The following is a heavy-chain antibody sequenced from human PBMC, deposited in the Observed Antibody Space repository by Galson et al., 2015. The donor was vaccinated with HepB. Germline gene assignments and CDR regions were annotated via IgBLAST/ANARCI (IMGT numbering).Heavy chain of an antibody. CDR2: IYYSGNT. CDR1: HVSVSSSSYY. V-gene: IGHV4-39*01. CDR3: ARHRSLGYCTSTSCYRLDAFDI. D-gene: IGHD2-2*01. J-gene: IGHJ3*02. Sequence: TLSLTCTVSHVSVSSSSYYWGWIRQPPGKGLEWIGSIYYSGNTYYNPSLKGRVTISVDTSKNQFSLKLSSVTAADTAVYYCARHRSLGYCTSTSCYRLDAFDIWGQGTMITVSS.